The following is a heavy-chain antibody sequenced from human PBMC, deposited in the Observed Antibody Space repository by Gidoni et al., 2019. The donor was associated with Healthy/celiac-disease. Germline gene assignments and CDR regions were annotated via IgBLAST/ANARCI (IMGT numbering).Heavy chain of an antibody. CDR3: ARGWGLERWLQLPLREDYYYYYGMDV. CDR2: INPNSGGT. D-gene: IGHD5-12*01. Sequence: QVQLVQSGAEVQKPGVSVTVSCTASGYTFTGYYMHWVRQAPGQGLEWMGWINPNSGGTNYAQKFQGWVTMTRDTSISTAYMELSRLRSDDTAVYYCARGWGLERWLQLPLREDYYYYYGMDVWGQGTTVTVSS. J-gene: IGHJ6*02. CDR1: GYTFTGYY. V-gene: IGHV1-2*04.